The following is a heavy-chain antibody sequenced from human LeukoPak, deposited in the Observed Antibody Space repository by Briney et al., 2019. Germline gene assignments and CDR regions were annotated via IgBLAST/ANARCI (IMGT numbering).Heavy chain of an antibody. CDR3: ARHRSMAKGAWFDP. CDR2: IYYSGST. CDR1: GGSISSSSYY. D-gene: IGHD2/OR15-2a*01. J-gene: IGHJ5*02. V-gene: IGHV4-39*01. Sequence: SSETLSLTCTVSGGSISSSSYYWGWIRQPPGKGLEWIGSIYYSGSTYYNPSLKSRGTISVDTSKNQFSLKLSSVTAADTAVYYCARHRSMAKGAWFDPWGQGTLVTVSS.